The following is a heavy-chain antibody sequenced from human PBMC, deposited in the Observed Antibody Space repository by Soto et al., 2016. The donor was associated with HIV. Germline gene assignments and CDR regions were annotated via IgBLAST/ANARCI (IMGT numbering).Heavy chain of an antibody. V-gene: IGHV4-34*01. CDR1: GGSFSDYY. D-gene: IGHD3-22*01. Sequence: QVHLVEWGVGLLKPSETLSVKCAVYGGSFSDYYWSWIRQSPGRGLEWIGEINSRGSTNYNPSLKSRVIMSIDTIKKQFFLNLTSVTAEDTAIYYAARLDYSGNSHYFDYVGREPWSPS. J-gene: IGHJ4*02. CDR2: INSRGST. CDR3: ARLDYSGNSHYFDY.